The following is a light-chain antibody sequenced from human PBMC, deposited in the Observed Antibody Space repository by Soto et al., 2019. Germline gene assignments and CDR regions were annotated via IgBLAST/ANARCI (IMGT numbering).Light chain of an antibody. V-gene: IGKV1-17*01. CDR2: AAS. Sequence: EIHVTPYTSSLSASLGDRVTITCRASQGSRNDSGWYQQKRAKAPKILIYAASTLQTGVPSRFSGTGPGTDLTLTISSLQPEDFAPYCCPVLTSYPIRFGG. J-gene: IGKJ4*01. CDR3: PVLTSYPIR. CDR1: QGSRND.